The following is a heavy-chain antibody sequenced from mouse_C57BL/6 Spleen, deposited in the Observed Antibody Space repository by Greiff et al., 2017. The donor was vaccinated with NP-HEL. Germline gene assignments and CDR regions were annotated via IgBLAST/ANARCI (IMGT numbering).Heavy chain of an antibody. CDR3: TTGSSYVGYAMDY. V-gene: IGHV14-1*01. Sequence: VQLQQSGAELVRPGASVKLSCTASGFNIKDYYMHWVKQRPEQGLEWIGRIDPEDGDTKYAPKFPGKATMTEATSSNTAYLQLSSLTSEDTAVYYCTTGSSYVGYAMDYWGQGTSVTVSS. CDR2: IDPEDGDT. CDR1: GFNIKDYY. J-gene: IGHJ4*01. D-gene: IGHD1-1*01.